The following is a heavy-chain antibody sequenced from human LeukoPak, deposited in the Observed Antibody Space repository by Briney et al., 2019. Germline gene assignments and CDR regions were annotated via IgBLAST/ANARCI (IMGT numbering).Heavy chain of an antibody. CDR1: GFTFSSYS. J-gene: IGHJ4*02. Sequence: GGSLRLSCAASGFTFSSYSMNWVRQAPGKGLEWVSSISSSSSYIYYADSVKGRFTISRDNAKNSLYLQMNSLRAEDTAVYYCARPPGSAAAGADYWGQGTLVTVSS. CDR3: ARPPGSAAAGADY. CDR2: ISSSSSYI. D-gene: IGHD6-13*01. V-gene: IGHV3-21*01.